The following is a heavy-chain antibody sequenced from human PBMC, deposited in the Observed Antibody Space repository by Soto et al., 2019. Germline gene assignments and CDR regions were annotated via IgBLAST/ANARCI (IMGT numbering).Heavy chain of an antibody. CDR2: LIPIFGTA. D-gene: IGHD6-13*01. CDR3: ARVGALSGAGHPTGPPAAPEYYYYYGMDV. J-gene: IGHJ6*02. CDR1: GGTFSSYA. V-gene: IGHV1-69*01. Sequence: QVQLVQSGAEVKKPGSSVKVSCKASGGTFSSYAISWVRQAPGQGLEWMGGLIPIFGTANYAQKFQGRVTITADESTSTAYMELSSLRSEDTAVYYCARVGALSGAGHPTGPPAAPEYYYYYGMDVWGQGTTVTVSS.